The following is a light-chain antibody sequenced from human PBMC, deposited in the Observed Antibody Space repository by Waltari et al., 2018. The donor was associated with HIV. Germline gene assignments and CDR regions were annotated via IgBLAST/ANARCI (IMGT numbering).Light chain of an antibody. Sequence: VLTQSPGTLSLSPGDRATLSCRASQSVPNNYLAWYQKKVGQAPRLLIYGTSTRATDIPSRFTGSGSGADFTLTITRLEPEDFAVYYCQRYGTSPQWTFGQGTKVEIK. CDR1: QSVPNNY. J-gene: IGKJ1*01. V-gene: IGKV3-20*01. CDR2: GTS. CDR3: QRYGTSPQWT.